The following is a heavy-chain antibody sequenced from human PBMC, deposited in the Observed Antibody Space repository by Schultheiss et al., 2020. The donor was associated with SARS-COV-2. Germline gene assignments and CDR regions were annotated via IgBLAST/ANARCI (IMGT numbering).Heavy chain of an antibody. V-gene: IGHV3-23*01. CDR1: GFTFSSYA. D-gene: IGHD3-22*01. CDR3: ARDPLHYYDSSGYDDY. Sequence: GGSLRLSCAASGFTFSSYAMSWVRQAPGKGLEWVSAISGSSGSTYYADSVKGRFTISRDNAKNSLYLQMNSLRAEDTAVYYCARDPLHYYDSSGYDDYWGQGTLVTVSS. CDR2: ISGSSGST. J-gene: IGHJ4*02.